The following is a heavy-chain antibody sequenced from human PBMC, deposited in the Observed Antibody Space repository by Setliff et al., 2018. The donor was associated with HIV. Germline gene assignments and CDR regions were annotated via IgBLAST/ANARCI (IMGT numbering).Heavy chain of an antibody. V-gene: IGHV4-4*08. D-gene: IGHD3-10*01. CDR2: THISGIT. Sequence: PSETLSLTCTVSGASISTYYWSWIRQPPGKGLEWIGYTHISGITNYNPSLKSRLTISVDTSKTQFSLKLNSVTAADTAVYYCARVRGGTSRGFLDFWGQGTLVTVSS. J-gene: IGHJ4*02. CDR1: GASISTYY. CDR3: ARVRGGTSRGFLDF.